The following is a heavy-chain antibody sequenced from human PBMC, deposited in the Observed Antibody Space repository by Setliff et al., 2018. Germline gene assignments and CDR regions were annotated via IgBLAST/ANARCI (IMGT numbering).Heavy chain of an antibody. Sequence: GESLKISCKGSGYSFTSYWIGWVRQMPGKGLEWMGIIYPGDSDTRYSPSFQGQVTISADKSISTAYLQWSSLKASDTAMYYCARLGGSSTSGGFYYFYYYMDVWGKGTTVTVS. CDR3: ARLGGSSTSGGFYYFYYYMDV. CDR2: IYPGDSDT. J-gene: IGHJ6*03. D-gene: IGHD2-2*01. V-gene: IGHV5-51*01. CDR1: GYSFTSYW.